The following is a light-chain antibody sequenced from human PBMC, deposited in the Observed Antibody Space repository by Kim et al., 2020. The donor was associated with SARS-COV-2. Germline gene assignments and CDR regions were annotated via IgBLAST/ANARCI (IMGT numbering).Light chain of an antibody. Sequence: QSVLTQPPSVSGAPGQRVTISCAGSDSNIGAGFDVHWYQQLPGMAPKLLIYGNNNRPSGVPDRISGSKSGTSSSLAITGLQAEDEADYYCQSFDNNLNDSAVFGGGTQLTVL. CDR2: GNN. CDR3: QSFDNNLNDSAV. CDR1: DSNIGAGFD. J-gene: IGLJ2*01. V-gene: IGLV1-40*01.